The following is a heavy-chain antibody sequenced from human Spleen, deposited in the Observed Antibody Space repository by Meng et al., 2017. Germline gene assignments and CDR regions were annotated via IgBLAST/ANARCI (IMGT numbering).Heavy chain of an antibody. CDR1: GGSFSDYY. Sequence: QAQLKQWGAGLLKPSETLSLTCVVSGGSFSDYYWSWIRQPPGKGLEWIGEINHSGSTNYNPSLESRATISVDTSQNNLSLKLSSVTAADSAVYYCARGPTTMAHDFDYWGQGTLVTVFS. D-gene: IGHD4-11*01. V-gene: IGHV4-34*01. CDR3: ARGPTTMAHDFDY. CDR2: INHSGST. J-gene: IGHJ4*02.